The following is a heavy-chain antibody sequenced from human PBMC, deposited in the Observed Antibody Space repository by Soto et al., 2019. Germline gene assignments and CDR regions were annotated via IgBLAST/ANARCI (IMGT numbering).Heavy chain of an antibody. CDR2: ISAHNGNT. V-gene: IGHV1-18*01. CDR1: GYDFTTYG. Sequence: QVHLVQSGAEVKKPGASVKVSCKGSGYDFTTYGITWVRQAPGQGLEWMAWISAHNGNTDYAQKIQGRVTVTRDTSTSKACMELRSLRSDDSSMYYCARGRYGDYWGQGALVTVSS. CDR3: ARGRYGDY. J-gene: IGHJ4*02. D-gene: IGHD1-1*01.